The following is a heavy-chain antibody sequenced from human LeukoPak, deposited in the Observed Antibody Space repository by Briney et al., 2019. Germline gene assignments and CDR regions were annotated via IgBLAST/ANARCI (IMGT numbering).Heavy chain of an antibody. CDR1: GFTFRSYE. V-gene: IGHV3-48*03. CDR3: AVFPTHY. Sequence: PGGSLRLSCAASGFTFRSYEMNWVRQAPGKGLEWVSDISSSGSNINYADSVKGRFTISRDNAKNSLYLQMNSLRAEDTAVYYCAVFPTHYWGQGTLVTVSS. D-gene: IGHD3-10*02. J-gene: IGHJ4*02. CDR2: ISSSGSNI.